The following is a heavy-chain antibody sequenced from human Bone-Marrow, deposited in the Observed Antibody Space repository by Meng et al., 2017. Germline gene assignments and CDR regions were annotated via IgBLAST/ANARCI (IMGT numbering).Heavy chain of an antibody. CDR2: IGTAGDT. CDR1: GFTFSSYD. V-gene: IGHV3-13*01. Sequence: GESLKISCAACGFTFSSYDMHWVRQATGKGLEWVSAIGTAGDTYYPGSVKGRFTISRDNAKNSLYLQMNSLRAEDTAVYYCARMSGYSSSWSYYYYYYGMDVWGQGTTVTVSS. J-gene: IGHJ6*02. D-gene: IGHD6-13*01. CDR3: ARMSGYSSSWSYYYYYYGMDV.